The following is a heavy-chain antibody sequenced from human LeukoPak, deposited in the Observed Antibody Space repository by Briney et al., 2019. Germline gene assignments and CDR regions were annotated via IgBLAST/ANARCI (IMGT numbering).Heavy chain of an antibody. J-gene: IGHJ4*02. CDR1: GFTFDDYA. D-gene: IGHD5-18*01. CDR2: ISWNSGSI. Sequence: TGGSLRLSCAASGFTFDDYAMHWVRQAPGKGLEWVSGISWNSGSIGYADSVKGRFTISRDNAKNSLYLQMNSLSAEDMALYYCAKDSGAGYSYGHIDYWGQGTLVTVSS. V-gene: IGHV3-9*03. CDR3: AKDSGAGYSYGHIDY.